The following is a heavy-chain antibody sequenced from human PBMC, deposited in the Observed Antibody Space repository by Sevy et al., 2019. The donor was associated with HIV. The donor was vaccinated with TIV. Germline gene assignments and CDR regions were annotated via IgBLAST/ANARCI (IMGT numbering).Heavy chain of an antibody. J-gene: IGHJ3*02. V-gene: IGHV3-21*01. D-gene: IGHD3-10*01. CDR1: GFTFSSYS. CDR2: ISSSSSYI. CDR3: ARDQPQLWFGELCHPPHI. Sequence: GGSLRLSCAASGFTFSSYSMNWVRQAPGKGLEWVSSISSSSSYIYYADSVKGRFTISRDNAKNSLYLQMNSLRAEDMAVYYCARDQPQLWFGELCHPPHIWGQGTMVTVSS.